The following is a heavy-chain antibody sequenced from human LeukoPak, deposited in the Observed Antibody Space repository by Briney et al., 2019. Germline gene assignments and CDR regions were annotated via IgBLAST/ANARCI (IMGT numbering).Heavy chain of an antibody. D-gene: IGHD1-26*01. CDR3: ATEEAVGATTKFDY. Sequence: MPSETLSLTCAVSGGSISSGGYSWSWIRQPPGKGLEWIGYIYHSGSTYYNPSLKSRVTISVDRSKNQFSLKLSSVTAADTAVYYCATEEAVGATTKFDYWGQGTLVTVSS. CDR2: IYHSGST. J-gene: IGHJ4*02. CDR1: GGSISSGGYS. V-gene: IGHV4-30-2*01.